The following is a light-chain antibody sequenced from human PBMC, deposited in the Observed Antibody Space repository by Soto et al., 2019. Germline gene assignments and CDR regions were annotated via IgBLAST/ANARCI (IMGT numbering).Light chain of an antibody. CDR2: GAS. Sequence: ETVLTQSPGTLSVSPGESATLSCRASQSVSSSYLAWYQQKRGQAPRLLIYGASSRATGVPDRFTGSGSGTDFTLTFPRLEPEDFAVYFCQQYRRSSITFGQGTRLEIK. CDR1: QSVSSSY. J-gene: IGKJ5*01. CDR3: QQYRRSSIT. V-gene: IGKV3-20*01.